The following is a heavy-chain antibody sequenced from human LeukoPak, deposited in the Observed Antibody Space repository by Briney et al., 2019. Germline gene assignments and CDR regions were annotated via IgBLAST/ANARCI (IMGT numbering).Heavy chain of an antibody. CDR1: GFTFSSYA. J-gene: IGHJ4*02. V-gene: IGHV3-23*01. Sequence: GGSLRPSCAVSGASGFTFSSYAMXWVRQAPGKGLEWVSAISGGGGTTYYADSVEGRFTISRDNSKNTLFLQMNSLRAEDTAIYYCAKETSRGTTGTVDYWGQGTQVTVSS. CDR2: ISGGGGTT. D-gene: IGHD1-1*01. CDR3: AKETSRGTTGTVDY.